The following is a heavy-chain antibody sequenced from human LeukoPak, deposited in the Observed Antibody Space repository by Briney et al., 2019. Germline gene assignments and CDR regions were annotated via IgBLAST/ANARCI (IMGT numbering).Heavy chain of an antibody. J-gene: IGHJ4*02. V-gene: IGHV3-20*04. CDR3: ARKGGKYYGGLDY. CDR2: IDWNGGST. CDR1: GFTFDDYG. Sequence: GGSLRLSCAASGFTFDDYGMSWVSQFSGKGLEWVSGIDWNGGSTGYADSVKGRFTISRDNAKNSLYLQMNNLRPEDTALYYCARKGGKYYGGLDYWGQGTLVTVSS. D-gene: IGHD4-23*01.